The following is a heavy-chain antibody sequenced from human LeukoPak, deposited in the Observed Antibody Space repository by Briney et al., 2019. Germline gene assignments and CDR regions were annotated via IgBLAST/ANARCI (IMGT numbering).Heavy chain of an antibody. Sequence: SETLSLTCTVSGGSISSGGYYWSWIRQHPGKGLEWIGYIYYSGSTYYNPSLKSRVTISVDTSKNQFSLKLSSVTAADTAVYYCARHGVYCSSTSCPRRRFDPWGQGTLVTVSS. CDR1: GGSISSGGYY. V-gene: IGHV4-39*01. D-gene: IGHD2-2*01. CDR3: ARHGVYCSSTSCPRRRFDP. J-gene: IGHJ5*02. CDR2: IYYSGST.